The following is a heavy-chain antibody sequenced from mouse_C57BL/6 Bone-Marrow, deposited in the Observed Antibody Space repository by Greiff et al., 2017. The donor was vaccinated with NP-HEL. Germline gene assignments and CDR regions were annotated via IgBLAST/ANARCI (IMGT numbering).Heavy chain of an antibody. J-gene: IGHJ1*03. Sequence: EVKLVESGGGLVKPGGSLKLSCAASGFTFSSYTMSWVRQTPEKRLEWVATISGGGGNTYYPDSVKGRFTISRDNAKNTPYLQMSSLRSEDTALYYCARHAHIYSVRYCCFEVWGTGTTLTVSS. V-gene: IGHV5-9*01. CDR3: ARHAHIYSVRYCCFEV. D-gene: IGHD6-1*01. CDR1: GFTFSSYT. CDR2: ISGGGGNT.